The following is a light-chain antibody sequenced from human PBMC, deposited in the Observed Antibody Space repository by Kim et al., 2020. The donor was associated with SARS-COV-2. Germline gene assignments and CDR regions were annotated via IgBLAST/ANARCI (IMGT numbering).Light chain of an antibody. J-gene: IGLJ2*01. CDR2: DVR. CDR1: GRDVGVYNY. CDR3: SSYTSSSTVV. Sequence: SITIPCTGTGRDVGVYNYVSGSQQHPGKAPKLRIYDVRKRPSGVSNRFSGSKSGNTASLTISGLQAEDEADYYCSSYTSSSTVVFGGGTQLTVL. V-gene: IGLV2-14*04.